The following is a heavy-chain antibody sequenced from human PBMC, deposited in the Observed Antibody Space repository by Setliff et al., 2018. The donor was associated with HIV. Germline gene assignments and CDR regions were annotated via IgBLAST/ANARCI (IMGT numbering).Heavy chain of an antibody. Sequence: SETLSLTCAVYGGSFSGYYWSWIRQPPGKGLEWIGGINHSGSTNYNPSLKSRVTISVDTSKNQFSLKLSSVTAADTAVYYCASNNFWSGCPWGQGTLVTVSS. D-gene: IGHD3-3*01. CDR1: GGSFSGYY. J-gene: IGHJ5*02. V-gene: IGHV4-34*01. CDR3: ASNNFWSGCP. CDR2: INHSGST.